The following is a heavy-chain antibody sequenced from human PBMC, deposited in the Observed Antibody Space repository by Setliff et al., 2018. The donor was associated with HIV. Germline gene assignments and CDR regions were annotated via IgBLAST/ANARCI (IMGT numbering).Heavy chain of an antibody. CDR1: GGSISSGSYY. CDR2: IHFSGST. CDR3: VRSSLGIGGGSIFHN. D-gene: IGHD3-3*01. J-gene: IGHJ4*02. V-gene: IGHV4-39*01. Sequence: SETLSLTCSVSGGSISSGSYYWSWIRQPAGKGLEWIGSIHFSGSTWYTQSLKSRVTIWVDTSKNQFSLKVNSVTAADTAVYYCVRSSLGIGGGSIFHNWGQGTLVTVSS.